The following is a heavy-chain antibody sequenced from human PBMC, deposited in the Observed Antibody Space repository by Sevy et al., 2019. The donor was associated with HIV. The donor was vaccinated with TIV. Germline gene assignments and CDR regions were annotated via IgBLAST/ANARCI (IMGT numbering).Heavy chain of an antibody. CDR3: ARPYGSGSWEAFDI. CDR2: ISSSSNYI. J-gene: IGHJ3*02. V-gene: IGHV3-21*01. Sequence: GGSLRLSCAASGFTFSTYTMNWVRQAPGKGLEWASSISSSSNYIYYADSVKGRFTISRDNAKKSLFLQMNSLRAEDTAVYYCARPYGSGSWEAFDIWGQGTMVTVSS. D-gene: IGHD3-10*01. CDR1: GFTFSTYT.